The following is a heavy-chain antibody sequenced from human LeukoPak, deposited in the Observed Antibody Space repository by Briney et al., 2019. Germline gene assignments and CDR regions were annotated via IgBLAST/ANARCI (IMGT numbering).Heavy chain of an antibody. V-gene: IGHV3-7*01. J-gene: IGHJ4*02. D-gene: IGHD1-20*01. CDR2: IKEDGSEK. CDR3: ARGLTVKDY. CDR1: GFTFSTYW. Sequence: GGALRLSCAASGFTFSTYWMMWSRQAPGKRLEWVANIKEDGSEKYYVDSVKGRFTISRDGAKNSLYLQMNSLRAEDTAVYYCARGLTVKDYWGQGTLVTVSS.